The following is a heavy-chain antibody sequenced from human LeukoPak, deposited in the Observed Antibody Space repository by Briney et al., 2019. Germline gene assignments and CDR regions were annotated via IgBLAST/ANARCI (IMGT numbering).Heavy chain of an antibody. D-gene: IGHD3-22*01. V-gene: IGHV3-30*02. Sequence: PGGSLRLSCAASGFTFSSYGMHWVRQAPGKGLEWVAFIRYDGSNKYYADSVKGRFTISRDNSKNTLYLQMNSLRAEDTAVYYCAKRHVGGYLSHWGQGTLVTVSS. J-gene: IGHJ4*02. CDR3: AKRHVGGYLSH. CDR2: IRYDGSNK. CDR1: GFTFSSYG.